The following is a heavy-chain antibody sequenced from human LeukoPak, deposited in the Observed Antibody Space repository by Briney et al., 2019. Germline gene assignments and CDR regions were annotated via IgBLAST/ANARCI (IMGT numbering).Heavy chain of an antibody. CDR2: ISGSGGST. Sequence: PGGSLRLSCAASGFTFSSYAMSWVRQAPGKGLEWVSAISGSGGSTYYADSVKGRFTISRDNSKNTLYLQMNSLRAEDTAVHYCAKGLYYYDSSGYYDYWGQGTLVTVSS. D-gene: IGHD3-22*01. CDR3: AKGLYYYDSSGYYDY. J-gene: IGHJ4*02. V-gene: IGHV3-23*01. CDR1: GFTFSSYA.